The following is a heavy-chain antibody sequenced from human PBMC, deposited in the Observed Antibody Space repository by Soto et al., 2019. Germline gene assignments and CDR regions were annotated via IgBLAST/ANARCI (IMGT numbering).Heavy chain of an antibody. V-gene: IGHV4-31*03. D-gene: IGHD4-17*01. CDR2: IYYSGST. CDR3: ARGYGDYFRGPNNWFDP. J-gene: IGHJ5*02. Sequence: QVQLQESGPGLVKPSQTLSLTCTVSGGSISSGGYYWSWIRQHPGKGLEWIGYIYYSGSTYYNSSLKSRVTISVDPSKNQFSLKLSSVTAADTAVYYCARGYGDYFRGPNNWFDPWGQGTLVTVSS. CDR1: GGSISSGGYY.